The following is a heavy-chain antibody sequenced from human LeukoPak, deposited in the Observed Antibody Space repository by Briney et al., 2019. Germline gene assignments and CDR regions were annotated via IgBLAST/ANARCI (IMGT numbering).Heavy chain of an antibody. CDR3: ARGIFMDTARNPPDY. Sequence: SETLSLTCAVYGGSFSGYYWSWIRQPPGKGLEWIGEINHSGSTNYNPSLKSRVTISVDTSKNQFSLKLSSVTAADTAVYYCARGIFMDTARNPPDYWGQGTLVTVSS. V-gene: IGHV4-34*01. CDR2: INHSGST. CDR1: GGSFSGYY. D-gene: IGHD5-18*01. J-gene: IGHJ4*02.